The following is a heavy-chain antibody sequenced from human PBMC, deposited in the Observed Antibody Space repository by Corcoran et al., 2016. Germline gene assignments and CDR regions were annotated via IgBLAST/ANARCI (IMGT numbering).Heavy chain of an antibody. V-gene: IGHV3-48*04. Sequence: EVQLVESGGGLVQPGGSLRLSCAASGLTFSSYSMNWVRQAPGKGLEWVLYISSMSSTIYYADSVKGRFTISRDNAKNSLYQQMNSLGAEDRAVYYGARGTNGGGADDCAFDIWGQGTMVTVSS. CDR3: ARGTNGGGADDCAFDI. CDR2: ISSMSSTI. J-gene: IGHJ3*02. D-gene: IGHD1-1*01. CDR1: GLTFSSYS.